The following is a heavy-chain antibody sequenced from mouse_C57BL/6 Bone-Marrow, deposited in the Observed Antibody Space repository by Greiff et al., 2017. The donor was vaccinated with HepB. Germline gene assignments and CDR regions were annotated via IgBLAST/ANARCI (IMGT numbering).Heavy chain of an antibody. CDR3: ARYNYYGRVYFDY. Sequence: EVKLMESGGGLVQPGGSLSLSCAASGFTFTDYYMSWVRQPPGKALEWLGFIRNKANGYTTEYSASVKGRFTISRDNSQSILYLQMNALRAEDSATYYCARYNYYGRVYFDYWGQGTTLTVSS. V-gene: IGHV7-3*01. CDR1: GFTFTDYY. D-gene: IGHD1-1*01. J-gene: IGHJ2*01. CDR2: IRNKANGYTT.